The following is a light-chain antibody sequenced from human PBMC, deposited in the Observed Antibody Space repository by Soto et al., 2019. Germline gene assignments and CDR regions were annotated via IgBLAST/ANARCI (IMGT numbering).Light chain of an antibody. Sequence: QSVLTQSPSVSGAPGQRVTISCTGSSSNIGAGYNVHWYQQHPGTAPKLLIYGNNNRPSGVPDRFSGSKSGTSGSLAITGLQAEDEADYYCQSYDSSLSGCVFGGGTKLTVL. CDR2: GNN. CDR3: QSYDSSLSGCV. V-gene: IGLV1-40*01. CDR1: SSNIGAGYN. J-gene: IGLJ3*02.